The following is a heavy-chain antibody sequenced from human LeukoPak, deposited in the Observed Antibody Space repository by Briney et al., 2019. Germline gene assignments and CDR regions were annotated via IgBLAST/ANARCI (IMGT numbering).Heavy chain of an antibody. J-gene: IGHJ3*02. Sequence: GGSLRLSCSAAGFTFIYYGMHWVRQAPGKRLEYVSAISSNGGSTYYANSVKGRFNISRDKSKNTVYLKMGSLRAEDMAVYYCARETRRGAACDIWGQGTMVTVSS. CDR1: GFTFIYYG. D-gene: IGHD3-16*01. V-gene: IGHV3-64*01. CDR2: ISSNGGST. CDR3: ARETRRGAACDI.